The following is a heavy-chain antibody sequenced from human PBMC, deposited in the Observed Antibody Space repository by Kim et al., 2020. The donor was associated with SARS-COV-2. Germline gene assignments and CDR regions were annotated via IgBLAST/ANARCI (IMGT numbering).Heavy chain of an antibody. CDR2: IYPGDSDT. V-gene: IGHV5-51*01. J-gene: IGHJ5*02. Sequence: GASLKISCKGSGYSFTSYWIGWVRQMPGKGLEWMGIIYPGDSDTRYSPSFQGQVTISADKSISTAYLQWSSLKASDTAMYYCARVGYYGSGTPYNWFDPWGQGTLVIISS. CDR1: GYSFTSYW. D-gene: IGHD3-10*01. CDR3: ARVGYYGSGTPYNWFDP.